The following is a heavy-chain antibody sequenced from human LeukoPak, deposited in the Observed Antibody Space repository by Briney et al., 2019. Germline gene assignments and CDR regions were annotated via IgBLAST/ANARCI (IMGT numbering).Heavy chain of an antibody. CDR3: ASRAPRSPGYFDY. CDR1: GGSFSGYY. CDR2: INHSGST. Sequence: SKTLSLTCAVYGGSFSGYYWSWIRQPPGKGLEWIGEINHSGSTNYNPSLKSRVTISVDTSKNQFSLKLSSVTAADTAVYYCASRAPRSPGYFDYWGQGTLVTVSS. J-gene: IGHJ4*02. D-gene: IGHD7-27*01. V-gene: IGHV4-34*01.